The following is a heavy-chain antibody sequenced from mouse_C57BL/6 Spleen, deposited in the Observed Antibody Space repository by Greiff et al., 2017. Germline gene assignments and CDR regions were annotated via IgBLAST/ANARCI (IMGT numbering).Heavy chain of an antibody. D-gene: IGHD6-5*01. CDR3: ARGAYPGGAMDY. J-gene: IGHJ4*01. CDR2: IGPGSGST. Sequence: VHLVESGAELVKPGASVKISCKASGYTFTDYYINLVKQRPGKGLELIGKIGPGSGSTYYNEKFKGKATLTADKSSSTAYMQLSSLTSEDSAVYFCARGAYPGGAMDYWGQGTSVTVSS. CDR1: GYTFTDYY. V-gene: IGHV1-77*01.